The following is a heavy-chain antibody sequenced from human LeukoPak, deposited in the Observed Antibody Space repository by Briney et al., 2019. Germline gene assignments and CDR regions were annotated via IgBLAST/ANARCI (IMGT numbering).Heavy chain of an antibody. CDR3: VRWGLGKGEAFDI. D-gene: IGHD5-24*01. J-gene: IGHJ3*02. Sequence: PGGSLRLSCAASGFTFSSYGMHWVRQAPGKGLEWVSAISGSGGSTYYADSVKGRFTISRDNAKNTLYLQMNSLRAEDTAVYYCVRWGLGKGEAFDIWGQGTMVTVSS. CDR1: GFTFSSYG. V-gene: IGHV3-23*01. CDR2: ISGSGGST.